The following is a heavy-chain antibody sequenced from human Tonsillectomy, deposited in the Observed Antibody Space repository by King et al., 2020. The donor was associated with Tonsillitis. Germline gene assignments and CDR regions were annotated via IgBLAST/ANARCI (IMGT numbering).Heavy chain of an antibody. J-gene: IGHJ4*02. CDR1: GDSINRGVYY. Sequence: QLQESGPGLVKPSQTLSLTCTVSGDSINRGVYYWSWIRQHPGKGLECIGYVFYSGSTYFNPSLKSRVNISVDTSKNQFSLRLDSVTAADTAVYYCAGAKGFCSSSSCLNRRFDHWGQGTLVTVSS. V-gene: IGHV4-31*03. D-gene: IGHD2-2*01. CDR3: AGAKGFCSSSSCLNRRFDH. CDR2: VFYSGST.